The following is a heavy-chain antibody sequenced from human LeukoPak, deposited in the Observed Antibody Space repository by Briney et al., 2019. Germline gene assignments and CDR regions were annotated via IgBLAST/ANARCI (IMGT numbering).Heavy chain of an antibody. CDR2: IYYSGNT. CDR3: ARYYCSSTICSHFDY. CDR1: GGSISSYY. V-gene: IGHV4-59*01. J-gene: IGHJ4*02. Sequence: PSETLSLTCTVSGGSISSYYWSWIRQPPGKGLEWIGYIYYSGNTNYNPSLKSRVTISVDTSKNQFSLKLSSVTAADTAVYYRARYYCSSTICSHFDYWGQGTLVTVSS. D-gene: IGHD2-2*01.